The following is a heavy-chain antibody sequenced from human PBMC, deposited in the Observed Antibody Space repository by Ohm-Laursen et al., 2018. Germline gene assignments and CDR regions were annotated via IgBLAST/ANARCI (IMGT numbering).Heavy chain of an antibody. D-gene: IGHD3-22*01. Sequence: SVKVSRKASGYTFTGYYMHCVRQAPGQGLGWMGCINPNSGGTNYAQKFQGRVTMTRDTSISTAYMELSRLRSDDTAVYYCARSGGRYSSGYYECFQHWGQGTLVTVSS. V-gene: IGHV1-2*02. J-gene: IGHJ1*01. CDR1: GYTFTGYY. CDR2: INPNSGGT. CDR3: ARSGGRYSSGYYECFQH.